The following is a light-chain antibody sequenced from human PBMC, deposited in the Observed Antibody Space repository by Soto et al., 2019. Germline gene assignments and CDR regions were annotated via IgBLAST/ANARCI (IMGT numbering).Light chain of an antibody. V-gene: IGLV2-14*01. CDR1: RSDVGRYNY. Sequence: QSVLTQPASVSGSPGQSITISCTGTRSDVGRYNYVSWYQQHPGKAPKLMIYEVTYRPSGVSARFSGSKSGNTASLTISGLQAEDEADYYCSSYSTTSSPHVLFGGGTK. J-gene: IGLJ2*01. CDR3: SSYSTTSSPHVL. CDR2: EVT.